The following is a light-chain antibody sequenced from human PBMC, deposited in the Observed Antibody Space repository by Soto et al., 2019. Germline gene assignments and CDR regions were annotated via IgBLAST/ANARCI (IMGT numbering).Light chain of an antibody. V-gene: IGKV3-11*01. J-gene: IGKJ3*01. CDR2: DAS. Sequence: EIVLTQSPATLSLSPGERATLSCRASQSISSYLAWYQQKPDQAPRLLIYDASNRATGIPVRFSGSGSGTDFTLTISSLEPEDFTVYYCHQRSTWPFTFGPGTKVDIK. CDR1: QSISSY. CDR3: HQRSTWPFT.